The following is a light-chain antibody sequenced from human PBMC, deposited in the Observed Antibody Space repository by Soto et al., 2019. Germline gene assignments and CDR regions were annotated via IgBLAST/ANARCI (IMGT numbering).Light chain of an antibody. V-gene: IGKV1-39*01. CDR3: QQSYSNPPT. CDR1: QSISTF. Sequence: DIQMTQSPSSLSASVGDRVTITCRASQSISTFLNWYHQKPGKAPKLLMYAASNLQSEVPSRFSGSGSGTVFTLTISSLQPEDFATYYCQQSYSNPPTFGQGTKV. J-gene: IGKJ1*01. CDR2: AAS.